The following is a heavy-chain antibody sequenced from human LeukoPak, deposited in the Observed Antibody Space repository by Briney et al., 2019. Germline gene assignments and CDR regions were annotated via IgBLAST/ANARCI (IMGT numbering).Heavy chain of an antibody. Sequence: APVKVSCKASGYTFTSYDINWVRQATGQGLEWMGWMNPNSGNTGYAQKFQGRVTMTRNTSISTAYMELSSLRSEDTAVYYCARGRYTMVRGVIILYYWGQGTLVTVSS. J-gene: IGHJ4*02. CDR3: ARGRYTMVRGVIILYY. D-gene: IGHD3-10*01. CDR1: GYTFTSYD. V-gene: IGHV1-8*01. CDR2: MNPNSGNT.